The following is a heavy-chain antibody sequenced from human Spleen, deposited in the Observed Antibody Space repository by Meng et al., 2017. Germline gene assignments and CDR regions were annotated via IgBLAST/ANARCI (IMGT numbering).Heavy chain of an antibody. CDR3: ARGPTTMAHDFDY. CDR2: INHSGST. V-gene: IGHV4-34*01. Sequence: QWHVQQWGAGLLKASVTLSSTCVVSGGSFSDYYWSWIRQPPGKGLEWIGEINHSGSTNYNPSLESRATISVDTSQNNLSLKLSSVTAADSAVYYCARGPTTMAHDFDYWGQGTLVTSPQ. D-gene: IGHD4-11*01. J-gene: IGHJ4*02. CDR1: GGSFSDYY.